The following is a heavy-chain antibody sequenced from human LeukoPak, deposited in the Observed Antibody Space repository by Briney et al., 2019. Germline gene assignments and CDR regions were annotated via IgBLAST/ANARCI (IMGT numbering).Heavy chain of an antibody. D-gene: IGHD3-9*01. J-gene: IGHJ4*02. CDR2: INHSGST. CDR1: GGSFSGYY. CDR3: ARGDMYYDILTGYWEGDYFDY. Sequence: PSETLSLTCAVYGGSFSGYYWSWIRQPPGKGLEWIGEINHSGSTNYNPSLKSRVTISVDTSKNQFSLKLSSVTAADTAVYYCARGDMYYDILTGYWEGDYFDYWGQGTLVTVSS. V-gene: IGHV4-34*01.